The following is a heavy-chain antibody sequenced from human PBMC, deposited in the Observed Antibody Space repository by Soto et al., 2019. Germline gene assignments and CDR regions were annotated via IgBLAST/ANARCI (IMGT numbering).Heavy chain of an antibody. D-gene: IGHD3-22*01. CDR3: ASEGSSGYYAFDI. CDR1: GYTFTGYY. J-gene: IGHJ3*02. Sequence: SVKVSCKASGYTFTGYYMHWVRQAPGQGLEWMGWINPNSGGTNYAQKFQGWVTMTRDTSISTAYMELSRLRSDDTAVYYCASEGSSGYYAFDIWGQGTMVTVSS. V-gene: IGHV1-2*04. CDR2: INPNSGGT.